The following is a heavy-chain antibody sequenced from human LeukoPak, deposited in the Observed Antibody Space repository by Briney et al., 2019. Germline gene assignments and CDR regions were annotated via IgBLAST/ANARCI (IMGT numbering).Heavy chain of an antibody. CDR3: AKDLQYYDYVWGSYPQSPPDY. CDR1: GFTFSSYA. V-gene: IGHV3-23*01. D-gene: IGHD3-16*02. Sequence: GGSLRLSCAASGFTFSSYAMSWVRQAPGKGLEWVSAISGSGGSTYYADSVKGRFTISRDNSKNTLYLQMNSLRAEDTAVYYCAKDLQYYDYVWGSYPQSPPDYWGQGTLVTVSS. CDR2: ISGSGGST. J-gene: IGHJ4*02.